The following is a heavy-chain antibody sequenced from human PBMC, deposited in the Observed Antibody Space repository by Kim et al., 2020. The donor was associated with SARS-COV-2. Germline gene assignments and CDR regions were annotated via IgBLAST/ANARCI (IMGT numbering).Heavy chain of an antibody. J-gene: IGHJ6*02. V-gene: IGHV3-21*01. Sequence: GGSLRLSCAASGFTFSSYSMNWVRQAPGKGLEWVSSISSSSSYIYYADSVKGRFTISRDNAKNSLYLQMNSLRAEDTAVYYCARQDRRNYGGMDVWGQGTTVTVSS. CDR1: GFTFSSYS. CDR3: ARQDRRNYGGMDV. CDR2: ISSSSSYI.